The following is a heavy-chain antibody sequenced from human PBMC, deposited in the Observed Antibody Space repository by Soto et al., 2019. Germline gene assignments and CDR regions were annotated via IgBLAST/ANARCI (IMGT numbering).Heavy chain of an antibody. D-gene: IGHD2-21*02. Sequence: QVQLQESGPGLVKPSGTLSLTGAVSGGSVSSSNWWSWVRQSPGKGLEWMGEIYHSGSAHYNPSLKSRATISLDKSKNQFSLRLTSVTAADTAVYYCARVPGVVVSADDAFDIWGPGTRVIVSS. CDR1: GGSVSSSNW. J-gene: IGHJ3*02. CDR3: ARVPGVVVSADDAFDI. V-gene: IGHV4-4*02. CDR2: IYHSGSA.